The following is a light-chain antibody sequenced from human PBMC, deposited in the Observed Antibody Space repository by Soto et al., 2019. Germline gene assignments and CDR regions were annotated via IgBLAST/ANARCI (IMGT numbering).Light chain of an antibody. J-gene: IGKJ4*01. V-gene: IGKV3-11*01. CDR2: DAF. CDR3: RQRYNWPLT. Sequence: TVLTQSPATLSLSPGERATLSCKAGQSIGNSLGWFQQKPGQAPRLLIDDAFNRATGIPARFTGSGSGSDFTLTISSLEPEDFGVYYCRQRYNWPLTFGGGTKVEIK. CDR1: QSIGNS.